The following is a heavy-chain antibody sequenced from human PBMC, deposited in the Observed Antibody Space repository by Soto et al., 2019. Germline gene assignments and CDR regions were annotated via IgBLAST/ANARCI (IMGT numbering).Heavy chain of an antibody. J-gene: IGHJ4*02. Sequence: EVQLLESGGGLVQPGGSLRLSCAASGFTFSSYAMSWVRQAPGKGLEWVSAISGSGGSTYYADSVKGRFTISRDNSKNTLYLQMNSLRAEDTAVYYCATPNVPYYYDSSGHWPELYWGQGTLVTVSS. CDR2: ISGSGGST. V-gene: IGHV3-23*01. D-gene: IGHD3-22*01. CDR3: ATPNVPYYYDSSGHWPELY. CDR1: GFTFSSYA.